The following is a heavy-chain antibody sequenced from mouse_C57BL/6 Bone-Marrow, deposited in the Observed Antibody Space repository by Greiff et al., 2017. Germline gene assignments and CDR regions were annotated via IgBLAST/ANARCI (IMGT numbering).Heavy chain of an antibody. D-gene: IGHD2-5*01. CDR3: ARCPTIVRKWYFDV. J-gene: IGHJ1*03. V-gene: IGHV1-81*01. CDR1: GYTFTSYG. Sequence: QVQLQQSGAELARPGASVKLSCKASGYTFTSYGISWVKQRTGQGLEWIGEIYPRSGNTYYNEKFKGKATLTADKSSSTAYMELRSLTSEDSAVYFCARCPTIVRKWYFDVWGTGTTVTVSS. CDR2: IYPRSGNT.